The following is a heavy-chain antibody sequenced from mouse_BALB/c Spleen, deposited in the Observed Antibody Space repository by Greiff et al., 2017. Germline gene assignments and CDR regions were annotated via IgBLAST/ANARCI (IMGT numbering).Heavy chain of an antibody. D-gene: IGHD2-4*01. V-gene: IGHV1-87*01. CDR3: ARRGDYDWFAY. CDR1: GYTFTSYW. J-gene: IGHJ3*01. CDR2: IYPGDGDT. Sequence: QVQLKESGAELARPGASVKLSCKASGYTFTSYWMQWVKQRPGQGLEWIGAIYPGDGDTRYTQKFKGKATLTADKSSSTAYMQLSSLASEDSAVYYCARRGDYDWFAYWGQGTLVTVSA.